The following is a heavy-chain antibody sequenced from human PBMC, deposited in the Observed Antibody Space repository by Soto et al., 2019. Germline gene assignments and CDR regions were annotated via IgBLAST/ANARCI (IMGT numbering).Heavy chain of an antibody. CDR3: AGLRFRGSYQYYYYYYGRDV. D-gene: IGHD1-26*01. CDR2: IYPGDSDT. CDR1: GYSFTSYW. V-gene: IGHV5-51*01. J-gene: IGHJ6*02. Sequence: GESLKISCKGSGYSFTSYWIGWVRQMPGKGLEWMGIIYPGDSDTRYSPSFQGQVTISADKSISTAYLQWSSLKASDTAMYYCAGLRFRGSYQYYYYYYGRDVWAQGTTVPVSS.